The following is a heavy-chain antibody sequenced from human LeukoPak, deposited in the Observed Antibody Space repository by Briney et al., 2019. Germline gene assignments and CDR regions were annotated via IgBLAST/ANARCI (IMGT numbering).Heavy chain of an antibody. CDR3: ARKVLEWLPYYYYYYMDV. J-gene: IGHJ6*03. Sequence: SETLSLTCAVYGGSVSGYYWSWIRQPPAKGLEWIGEINHSGSNNYNPSLKSRVTISVDTSKNQFSLKLSSVTAADTAVYYCARKVLEWLPYYYYYYMDVWGKGTTVTVSS. D-gene: IGHD3-3*01. V-gene: IGHV4-34*01. CDR2: INHSGSN. CDR1: GGSVSGYY.